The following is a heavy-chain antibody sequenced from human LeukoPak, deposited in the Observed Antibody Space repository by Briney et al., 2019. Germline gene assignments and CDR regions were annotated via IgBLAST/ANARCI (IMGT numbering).Heavy chain of an antibody. D-gene: IGHD3-3*01. CDR1: GGTFSSYA. Sequence: SVKVSCKASGGTFSSYAISWVRQAPGQGLEWMGGIIPIFGTANYAQKFQGRVTMTEDTSTDTAYMELSSLRSEDTAVYYCATGPPILEWPPSWFDPWGQGTLVTVSS. V-gene: IGHV1-69*06. CDR3: ATGPPILEWPPSWFDP. CDR2: IIPIFGTA. J-gene: IGHJ5*02.